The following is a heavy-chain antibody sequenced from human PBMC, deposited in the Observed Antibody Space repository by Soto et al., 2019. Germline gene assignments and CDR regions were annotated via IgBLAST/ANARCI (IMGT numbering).Heavy chain of an antibody. CDR2: ISAYNGNT. J-gene: IGHJ5*02. D-gene: IGHD3-3*01. V-gene: IGHV1-18*01. CDR1: GYTFTSYG. CDR3: ARIPDFWSGSPLSYNWFDP. Sequence: GASVKVSCKASGYTFTSYGISWVRQAPGQGLEWMGWISAYNGNTNYAQKLQGRVTMTTDTSTSTAYMELRSLRSDDTAVYYCARIPDFWSGSPLSYNWFDPWGQGTLVTVSS.